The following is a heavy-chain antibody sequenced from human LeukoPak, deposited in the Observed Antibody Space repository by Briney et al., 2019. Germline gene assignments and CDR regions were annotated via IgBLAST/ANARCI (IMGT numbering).Heavy chain of an antibody. J-gene: IGHJ6*02. D-gene: IGHD6-13*01. CDR3: ARRGVAAAATATYYYYYGMDV. CDR2: ISAYNGNT. Sequence: ASVKVSCKASGYTFTSYGISWVRQAPGQGLEWMGWISAYNGNTNYAQKLQGRVTMTTDTSTSTAYMELRSLRSDDTAVYYCARRGVAAAATATYYYYYGMDVWGQGTTVTVSS. V-gene: IGHV1-18*01. CDR1: GYTFTSYG.